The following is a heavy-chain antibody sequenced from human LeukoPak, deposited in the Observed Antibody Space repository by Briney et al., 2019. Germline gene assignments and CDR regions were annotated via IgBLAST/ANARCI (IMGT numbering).Heavy chain of an antibody. CDR2: IYYSGST. J-gene: IGHJ6*04. V-gene: IGHV4-59*01. D-gene: IGHD3-10*01. Sequence: SETLSLTCTVSGGSISSYYWSWIRQPPGKGLEWSGYIYYSGSTNYNPSLKSRVTISVDTSKNQFSLKLSSVTAADTAVYYCARDRYYYGSGSYRHYYYGMDVWGKGTTVTVSS. CDR3: ARDRYYYGSGSYRHYYYGMDV. CDR1: GGSISSYY.